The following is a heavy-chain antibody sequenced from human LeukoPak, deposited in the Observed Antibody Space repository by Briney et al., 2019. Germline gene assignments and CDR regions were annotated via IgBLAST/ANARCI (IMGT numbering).Heavy chain of an antibody. Sequence: PSETLSLTCTVSGGSIGNFYWNWIRQPAGKGLEWIGRIFTTGSTNYNPSLKSRVTMSVATSKNQFSLKMSFVTAADTAVYYCARTATTGDYLDYWGQGTLVTVSS. CDR2: IFTTGST. CDR1: GGSIGNFY. D-gene: IGHD1-1*01. V-gene: IGHV4-4*07. J-gene: IGHJ4*02. CDR3: ARTATTGDYLDY.